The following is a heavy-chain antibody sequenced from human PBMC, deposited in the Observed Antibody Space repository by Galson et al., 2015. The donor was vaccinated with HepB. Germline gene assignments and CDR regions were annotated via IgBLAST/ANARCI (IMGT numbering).Heavy chain of an antibody. V-gene: IGHV1-69*01. D-gene: IGHD3-22*01. CDR3: ARQYDTSGYYPY. Sequence: QSGAEVKKPGESLKISCKASGGTFSTYTLSWVRQAPGQGLEWMGGIIPIFGSANYAQRFQGRVTITADDSTSTTYMELRRLRSEDTAVYYCARQYDTSGYYPYWGQGTLVTVSS. CDR1: GGTFSTYT. J-gene: IGHJ1*01. CDR2: IIPIFGSA.